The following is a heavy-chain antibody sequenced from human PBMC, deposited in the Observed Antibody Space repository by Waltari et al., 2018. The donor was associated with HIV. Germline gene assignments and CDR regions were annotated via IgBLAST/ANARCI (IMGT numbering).Heavy chain of an antibody. CDR3: AVPWGMTEPTDY. V-gene: IGHV1-2*02. CDR2: VNPNSGGT. CDR1: GSKFTTYY. J-gene: IGHJ4*02. D-gene: IGHD3-16*01. Sequence: QVQLVQSGAEVKKPGASVKISCTTSGSKFTTYYINWVRQAPGQGLEWMGWVNPNSGGTVYAQNFQGRVTMTRDTSISTAYMELSRLRSDDTAIYYCAVPWGMTEPTDYWGQGTLVTVSS.